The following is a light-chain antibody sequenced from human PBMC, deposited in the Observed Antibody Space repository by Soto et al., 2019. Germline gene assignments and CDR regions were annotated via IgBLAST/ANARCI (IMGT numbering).Light chain of an antibody. J-gene: IGLJ2*01. CDR3: QSYDSSLSGSVV. Sequence: QSVLTQPPSVSGAPGQRVTISCTGSSSNIGAGYDVHWYQQLPGTAPKLLIYGNSNRPSGVPDRFSGSKSGTSASLAITGLQAKDEADYCCQSYDSSLSGSVVFGGGTKLTVL. CDR1: SSNIGAGYD. CDR2: GNS. V-gene: IGLV1-40*01.